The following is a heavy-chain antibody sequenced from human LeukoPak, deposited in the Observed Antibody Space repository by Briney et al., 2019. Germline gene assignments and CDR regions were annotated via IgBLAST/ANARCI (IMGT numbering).Heavy chain of an antibody. V-gene: IGHV4-39*01. D-gene: IGHD3-22*01. J-gene: IGHJ4*02. CDR2: IHYGGST. CDR1: GGSISSNYY. CDR3: ARLGYYDSSGYYYY. Sequence: SETLSLTCTVSGGSISSNYYWGWIRQPPGKGLEWIGSIHYGGSTYYNPSLKSRVTIFVDTSKNQFSLKLSSVTATDTAVYYCARLGYYDSSGYYYYWGQGTLVTFS.